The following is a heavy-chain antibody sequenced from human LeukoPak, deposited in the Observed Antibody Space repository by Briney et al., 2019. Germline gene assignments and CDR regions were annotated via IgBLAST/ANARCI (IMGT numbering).Heavy chain of an antibody. D-gene: IGHD3-10*01. V-gene: IGHV4-59*12. CDR2: IYYSGST. Sequence: SETLSLTCTVSGGSISSYYWSWIRQPPGKGLEWIGYIYYSGSTNYNPSLKSRVTMSVDTSKNQFSLKLSSVTAADTAVYYCARGGWFGESTPFDYWGQGTLVTVSS. CDR3: ARGGWFGESTPFDY. CDR1: GGSISSYY. J-gene: IGHJ4*02.